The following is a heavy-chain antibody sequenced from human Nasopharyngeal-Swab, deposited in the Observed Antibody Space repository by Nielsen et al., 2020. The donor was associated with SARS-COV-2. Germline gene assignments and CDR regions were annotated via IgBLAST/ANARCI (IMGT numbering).Heavy chain of an antibody. D-gene: IGHD5-18*01. Sequence: SCKASGGTFSSYAMSWVRQAPAKGLEWVSAISGSGGSKYYADSVKGRFTISRDNSKNTLYLQMNSLRAEDTAVYYCAKVAYSYGKIDAFDVWGQGTMVTVSS. CDR1: GGTFSSYA. CDR3: AKVAYSYGKIDAFDV. V-gene: IGHV3-23*01. J-gene: IGHJ3*01. CDR2: ISGSGGSK.